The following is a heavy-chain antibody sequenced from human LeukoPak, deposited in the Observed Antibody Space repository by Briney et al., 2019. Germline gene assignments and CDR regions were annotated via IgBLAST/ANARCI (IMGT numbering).Heavy chain of an antibody. V-gene: IGHV5-51*01. CDR1: GYSFTSYW. CDR2: IYPGDSDT. D-gene: IGHD2-2*01. Sequence: GESLKISCKGSGYSFTSYWIGWVRQMPGKGLEWMGIIYPGDSDTRYSPSFQGQVTISADKSISTAYLQWSSLKASDTAMYYCARLRGYCSSTSCYRDNWFDPWGQGTLVTVSS. J-gene: IGHJ5*02. CDR3: ARLRGYCSSTSCYRDNWFDP.